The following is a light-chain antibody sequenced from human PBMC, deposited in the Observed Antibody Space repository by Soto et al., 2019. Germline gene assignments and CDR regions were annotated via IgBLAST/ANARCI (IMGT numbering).Light chain of an antibody. J-gene: IGLJ2*01. V-gene: IGLV2-14*01. CDR3: SSYTRSSTLAV. CDR2: DVS. CDR1: SSDVGGYNY. Sequence: QSVLTQPASVSGSPGQSITISCTGTSSDVGGYNYVSWYQQHPGKAPKLMIYDVSNRPSGVSNRCSGSKSGNTASLTISGLQAEDEADYYCSSYTRSSTLAVFGGGTKVTVL.